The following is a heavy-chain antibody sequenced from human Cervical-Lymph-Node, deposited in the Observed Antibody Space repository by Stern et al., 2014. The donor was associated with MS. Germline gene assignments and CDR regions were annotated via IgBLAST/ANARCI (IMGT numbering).Heavy chain of an antibody. CDR1: GFTFSSYG. CDR3: VKRGITEVRGVRLGAY. V-gene: IGHV3-30*18. J-gene: IGHJ4*02. Sequence: MQLVESGGGVVQPGRSLRLTCTVSGFTFSSYGMHWVRQAPGKGLEWVSVISYDGSDTYYAESVKGRFTISRDNTKNTLYLEMRRLRREDTAVYYCVKRGITEVRGVRLGAYWGPGTLVIVSS. D-gene: IGHD3-10*01. CDR2: ISYDGSDT.